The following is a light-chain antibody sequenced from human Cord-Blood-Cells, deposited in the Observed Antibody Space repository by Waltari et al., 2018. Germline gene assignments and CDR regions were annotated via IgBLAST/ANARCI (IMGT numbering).Light chain of an antibody. CDR2: GAS. J-gene: IGKJ1*01. V-gene: IGKV3-20*01. CDR1: QSVSSRY. Sequence: EIVLTQSPGTLSLSPGERATLSCRASQSVSSRYLAWYQQKPGQAPRLLIYGASSRATSSPDRFRSSGSGTDFTLTISRLEPEDFAVYYCQQYGSWTFGQGTKVEIK. CDR3: QQYGSWT.